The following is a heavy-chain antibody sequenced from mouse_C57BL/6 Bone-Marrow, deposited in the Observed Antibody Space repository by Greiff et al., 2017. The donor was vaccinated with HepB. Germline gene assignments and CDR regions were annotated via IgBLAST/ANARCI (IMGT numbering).Heavy chain of an antibody. D-gene: IGHD1-1*01. CDR3: ARYSYYGCSYYFGC. V-gene: IGHV1-55*01. Sequence: QVQLQQPGAELVKPGASVKMSCKASGYTFTSYWITWVKQRPGQGLEWIGEIYPGSGSTNYNEKFKSKATLTVDTSSSTAYMQLSSLTSEDSAVYYCARYSYYGCSYYFGCWGQGTTLTVAS. J-gene: IGHJ2*01. CDR2: IYPGSGST. CDR1: GYTFTSYW.